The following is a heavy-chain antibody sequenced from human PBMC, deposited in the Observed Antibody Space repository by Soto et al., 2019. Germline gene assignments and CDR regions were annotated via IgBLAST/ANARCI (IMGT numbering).Heavy chain of an antibody. Sequence: TSETLSLTCAVAGDSICSTKLSCWVRQPPCKVLESIGVIFHTGSTNYNLSLKRRDTLSVDKAKNQFSLELTAVTSGDTAVYYCARAAYISVTATYYYYVMDVWGQGTTVTVS. CDR1: GDSICSTKL. CDR2: IFHTGST. J-gene: IGHJ6*02. CDR3: ARAAYISVTATYYYYVMDV. V-gene: IGHV4-4*02. D-gene: IGHD2-21*02.